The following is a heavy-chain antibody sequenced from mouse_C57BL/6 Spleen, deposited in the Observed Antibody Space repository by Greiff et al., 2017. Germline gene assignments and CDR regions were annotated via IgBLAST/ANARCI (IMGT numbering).Heavy chain of an antibody. CDR2: ISGGGGNT. V-gene: IGHV5-9*01. CDR3: ARHYGSSHFDY. D-gene: IGHD1-1*01. Sequence: DVKLVESGGGLVKPGGSLKLSCAASGFTFSSYTMSWVRQTPEKRLEWVATISGGGGNTYYPDSVKGRFTISRDNAKNTLYLQMSSLRSEDTALYYCARHYGSSHFDYWGQGTTLTVSS. CDR1: GFTFSSYT. J-gene: IGHJ2*01.